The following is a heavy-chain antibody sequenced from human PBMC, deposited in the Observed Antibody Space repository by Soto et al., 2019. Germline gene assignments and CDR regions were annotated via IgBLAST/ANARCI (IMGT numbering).Heavy chain of an antibody. J-gene: IGHJ6*02. CDR2: IIPIFGTA. Sequence: SVKVSCKASGGTFSSYAISWVRQAPGQGLEWMGGIIPIFGTANYAQKFQGRVTITADKSTSTAYMELSSLRSEDTAVYYCATGSASGYDYYYYYGMDVWGQGTKVTSP. D-gene: IGHD5-12*01. CDR3: ATGSASGYDYYYYYGMDV. CDR1: GGTFSSYA. V-gene: IGHV1-69*06.